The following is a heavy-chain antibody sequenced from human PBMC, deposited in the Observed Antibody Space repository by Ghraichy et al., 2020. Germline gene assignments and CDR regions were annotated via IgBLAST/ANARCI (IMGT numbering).Heavy chain of an antibody. CDR3: ARGQGKTTVTLLDV. J-gene: IGHJ6*04. D-gene: IGHD4-11*01. Sequence: GESLRLSCAASGFTFSSYWMSWVRQAPGKGLEWVANIKQDGSEKYYVDSVKGRFTISRDNAKNSLYLQMNSLRAEDTAVYYCARGQGKTTVTLLDVWGKGTTVTVSS. CDR2: IKQDGSEK. CDR1: GFTFSSYW. V-gene: IGHV3-7*01.